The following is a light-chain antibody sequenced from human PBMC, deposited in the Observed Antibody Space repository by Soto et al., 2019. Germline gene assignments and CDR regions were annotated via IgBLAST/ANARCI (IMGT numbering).Light chain of an antibody. V-gene: IGKV1-5*01. CDR1: QSISSW. Sequence: DIQMTQSPSTLSASVGDRVTITCRASQSISSWLAWSQQKTGKAPKLLMYDASSLERGVPYRSSGSGSGTEFTITLSSLQPDDFATYYCQQSDGYPRPSGQGTKA. J-gene: IGKJ1*01. CDR3: QQSDGYPRP. CDR2: DAS.